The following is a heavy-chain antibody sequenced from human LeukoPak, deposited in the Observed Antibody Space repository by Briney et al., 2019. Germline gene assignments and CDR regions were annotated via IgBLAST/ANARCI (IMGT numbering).Heavy chain of an antibody. D-gene: IGHD3-22*01. CDR2: ISYHGSNK. CDR3: ARGQFRLDDYDSSAFDY. Sequence: GGSLRLSCAASGFTFSNYAMHWVRQAPGKGLEWVGVISYHGSNKFNADSVKGRFTISRDNSKNTLYLQTISLRAEDTAVYYCARGQFRLDDYDSSAFDYWGQETLVTVSS. CDR1: GFTFSNYA. J-gene: IGHJ4*02. V-gene: IGHV3-30*04.